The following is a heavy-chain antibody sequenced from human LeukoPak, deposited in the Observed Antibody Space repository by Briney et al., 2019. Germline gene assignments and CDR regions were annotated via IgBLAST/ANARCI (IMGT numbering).Heavy chain of an antibody. CDR3: ATVSWELPYFDY. J-gene: IGHJ4*02. CDR1: GYTFRDYF. CDR2: INPNSGGT. V-gene: IGHV1-2*02. Sequence: ASVKVSCKASGYTFRDYFLHWVRQAPGQGLEWMGWINPNSGGTKYAQKFQGRVTMTRDTSINTAYMELSSLRSEDTAVYYCATVSWELPYFDYWGQGTLVTVPS. D-gene: IGHD1-26*01.